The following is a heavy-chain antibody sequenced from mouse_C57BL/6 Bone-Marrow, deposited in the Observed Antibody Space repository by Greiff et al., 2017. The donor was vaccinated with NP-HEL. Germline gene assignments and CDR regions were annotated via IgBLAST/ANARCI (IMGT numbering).Heavy chain of an antibody. Sequence: DVMLVESGGDLVKPGGSLKLSCAASGFTFSSYGMSWVRQTPDKRLEWVATISSGGSYTYYPDSVKGRFTISRDNAKNTLYLQMSSLKSEDTAMYYCARPHYYGSTLYWYFDVWGTGTTVTVSS. D-gene: IGHD1-1*01. J-gene: IGHJ1*03. CDR1: GFTFSSYG. V-gene: IGHV5-6*02. CDR3: ARPHYYGSTLYWYFDV. CDR2: ISSGGSYT.